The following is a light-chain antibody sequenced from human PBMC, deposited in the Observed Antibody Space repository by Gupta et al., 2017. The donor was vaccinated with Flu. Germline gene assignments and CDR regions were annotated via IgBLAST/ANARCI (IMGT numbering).Light chain of an antibody. CDR3: QQFNNYVLA. CDR2: DAS. CDR1: QDISGA. J-gene: IGKJ4*01. V-gene: IGKV1D-13*01. Sequence: AIQLTQSPSSLSASVGERVTITCRASQDISGALAWYQHKPGKTPKLLIYDASSLESGVPSRFSARGSGTDFPLTIGSLQPEDFATYYCQQFNNYVLACGGGTKVEI.